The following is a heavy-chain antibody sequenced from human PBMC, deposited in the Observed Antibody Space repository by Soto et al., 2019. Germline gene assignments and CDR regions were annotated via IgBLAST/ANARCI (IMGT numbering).Heavy chain of an antibody. CDR2: IAPHSGRT. CDR1: GYAFTSYG. V-gene: IGHV1-18*04. J-gene: IGHJ4*02. D-gene: IGHD3-10*01. Sequence: QVQLVQSGPEVKKPGASVRVSCMTSGYAFTSYGVNWVRQVPGQGLEWMGWIAPHSGRTTYLPKFQGRVTITADPSTNTAYMELTSLSSDDTGIYFCARAATGSYHSADWGQGTVVTVSA. CDR3: ARAATGSYHSAD.